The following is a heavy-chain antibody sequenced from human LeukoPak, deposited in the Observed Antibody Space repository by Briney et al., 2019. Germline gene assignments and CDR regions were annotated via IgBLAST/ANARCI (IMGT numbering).Heavy chain of an antibody. J-gene: IGHJ6*03. V-gene: IGHV3-7*01. CDR1: GFPLSRYL. D-gene: IGHD1-14*01. CDR3: AREGDTPPLYYYYYMDV. CDR2: IKQDGSEK. Sequence: PGGPLRLPCVVSGFPLSRYLVICARHAPGKGLEGVANIKQDGSEKHYVHPVKGRFTISRDNAKNSLYLQMNSLRAEDTAVYYCAREGDTPPLYYYYYMDVWGKGTTVTVSS.